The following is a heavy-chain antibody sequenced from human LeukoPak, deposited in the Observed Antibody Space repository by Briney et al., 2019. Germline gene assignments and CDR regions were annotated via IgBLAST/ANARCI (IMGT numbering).Heavy chain of an antibody. CDR3: ARWRLGFLEWLLT. CDR2: INPNSGGT. Sequence: ASVNLSCTASGSTFTGYYIHWIRQAHGQGLEWMGRINPNSGGTNYAQKFQGRVTMTRDTCISTAYMELSRLRSDDTAGYYCARWRLGFLEWLLTWGQGTLVTVSS. CDR1: GSTFTGYY. J-gene: IGHJ5*02. D-gene: IGHD3-3*01. V-gene: IGHV1-2*06.